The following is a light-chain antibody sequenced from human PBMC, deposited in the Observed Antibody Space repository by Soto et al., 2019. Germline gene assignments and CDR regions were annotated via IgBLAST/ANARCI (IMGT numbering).Light chain of an antibody. J-gene: IGKJ5*01. CDR3: QHYGSSPPIT. CDR1: ENVRTF. V-gene: IGKV3-20*01. Sequence: EVVLTQSPATLSLSPGERATLSCRASENVRTFVDWYQQKPGQAPRLLIYGASNRATGIPARFSGSGSGTDFTLTISRLEPEDFAVYYCQHYGSSPPITFGQGTRLEIK. CDR2: GAS.